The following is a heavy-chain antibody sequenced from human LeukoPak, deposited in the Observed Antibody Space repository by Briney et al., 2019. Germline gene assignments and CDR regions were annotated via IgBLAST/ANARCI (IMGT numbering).Heavy chain of an antibody. J-gene: IGHJ3*02. D-gene: IGHD2-2*02. CDR3: ASPRYCSSTSCYRYPFDI. CDR2: IIPIFGTA. Sequence: GSSVKVSCKASGGTFSSYAISWVRQAPGQGLEWMGGIIPIFGTANYAQKFQGRVTITADESTSTAYMELSSLRSEDTAVYYCASPRYCSSTSCYRYPFDIWGQGTMVTVSS. CDR1: GGTFSSYA. V-gene: IGHV1-69*01.